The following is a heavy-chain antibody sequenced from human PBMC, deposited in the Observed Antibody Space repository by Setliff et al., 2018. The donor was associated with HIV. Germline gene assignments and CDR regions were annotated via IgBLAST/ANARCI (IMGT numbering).Heavy chain of an antibody. CDR1: GYTFTSYY. CDR3: ARVRPKNRYYNFWSGYFGAFDI. V-gene: IGHV1-46*01. D-gene: IGHD3-3*01. J-gene: IGHJ3*02. CDR2: INPSGGST. Sequence: ASVKVSCKASGYTFTSYYMHWVRQAPGQGLEWMGIINPSGGSTSYAQKFQGRVTMTRDTSTSTVYMELSSLRSEDTAVYYCARVRPKNRYYNFWSGYFGAFDIWGQGTMGTVSS.